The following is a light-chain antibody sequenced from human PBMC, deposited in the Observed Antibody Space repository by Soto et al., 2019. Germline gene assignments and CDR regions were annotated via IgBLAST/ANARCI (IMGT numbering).Light chain of an antibody. Sequence: IVMRQSPAALSVYQGERVTLSCRASQSVSNDLVWYQQKPGQAPRLLIYGASSRATGIPDRFSGTGSETDFTLTINSLQSEDIAVYYCQQYNTWLRTFGQGAKVDI. CDR3: QQYNTWLRT. CDR1: QSVSND. J-gene: IGKJ1*01. CDR2: GAS. V-gene: IGKV3D-15*01.